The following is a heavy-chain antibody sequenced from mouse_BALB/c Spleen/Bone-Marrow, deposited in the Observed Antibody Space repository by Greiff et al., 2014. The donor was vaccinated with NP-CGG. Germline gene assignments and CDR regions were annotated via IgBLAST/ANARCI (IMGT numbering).Heavy chain of an antibody. CDR2: IYPGDGDT. V-gene: IGHV1-87*01. CDR3: ARRAGSLWHFDY. D-gene: IGHD1-1*02. J-gene: IGHJ2*01. Sequence: QVQLKESGAELARPGASVKLSCKASGYTFTSYWMQGGKKRPGKGLEWIGAIYPGDGDTRYTQKFKGKATLTADKSSSTAYMQLSSLASEDSAVYYCARRAGSLWHFDYWGQGTTLTVSS. CDR1: GYTFTSYW.